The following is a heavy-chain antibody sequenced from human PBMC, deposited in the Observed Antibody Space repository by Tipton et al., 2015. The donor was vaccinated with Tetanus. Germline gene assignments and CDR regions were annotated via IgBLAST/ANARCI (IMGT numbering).Heavy chain of an antibody. D-gene: IGHD6-19*01. Sequence: TLSLTCAVYGGSFSGYYWSWIRQPPGKGLEWIGEINHSGSTNYNPSLKSRVTISVDTSKNQFSLKLSSVTAADTAVYYCARNTVAGTATFDYWGQGTLVTVSS. J-gene: IGHJ4*02. CDR1: GGSFSGYY. CDR3: ARNTVAGTATFDY. V-gene: IGHV4-34*01. CDR2: INHSGST.